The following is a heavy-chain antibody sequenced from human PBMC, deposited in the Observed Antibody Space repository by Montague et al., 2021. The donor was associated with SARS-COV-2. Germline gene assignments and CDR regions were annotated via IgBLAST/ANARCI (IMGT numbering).Heavy chain of an antibody. J-gene: IGHJ3*02. V-gene: IGHV2-70*11. CDR3: ARTSIPAAGTAFDI. Sequence: PALVKPTQTLTLTCTFSGFSLSTSGMCVSWIRQPPGKALGWLARIDWDDDKYYSTSLKTRLTISKDTSKNQVVLTMTNMDPVDTATYYCARTSIPAAGTAFDIWGQGTMVTVSS. D-gene: IGHD6-13*01. CDR1: GFSLSTSGMC. CDR2: IDWDDDK.